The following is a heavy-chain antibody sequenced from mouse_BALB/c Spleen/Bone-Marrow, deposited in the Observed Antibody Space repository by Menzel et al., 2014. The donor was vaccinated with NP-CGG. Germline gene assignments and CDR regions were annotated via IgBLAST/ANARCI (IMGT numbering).Heavy chain of an antibody. V-gene: IGHV5-12-2*01. J-gene: IGHJ4*01. D-gene: IGHD3-1*01. Sequence: EVQVVESGGGLVQPGGSLKLSCAASGFTFSSYTMSWVRQTPEKRLEWVAYISNGGGSTYYPDTVKGRFTISRDNAKNTLYLQMSSLKSDDTAMYYCARHVGNPYAMDYWGQGTSVTVSS. CDR2: ISNGGGST. CDR1: GFTFSSYT. CDR3: ARHVGNPYAMDY.